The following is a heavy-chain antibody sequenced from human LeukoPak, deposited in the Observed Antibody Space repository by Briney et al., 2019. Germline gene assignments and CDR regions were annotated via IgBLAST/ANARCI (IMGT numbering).Heavy chain of an antibody. V-gene: IGHV4-59*01. D-gene: IGHD2-15*01. CDR3: ASTGYCSGGSCPDY. J-gene: IGHJ4*02. CDR1: GGSISSYY. CDR2: IYYSGST. Sequence: PSETLSLTCTVSGGSISSYYWSWIRQPPGEGLEWIGYIYYSGSTNYNPSLKSRVTISVDTSKNQFSLKLSSVTAADTAVYYCASTGYCSGGSCPDYWGQGTLVTVSS.